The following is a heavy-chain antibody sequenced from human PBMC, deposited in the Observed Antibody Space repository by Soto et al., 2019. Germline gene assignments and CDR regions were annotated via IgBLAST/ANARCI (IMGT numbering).Heavy chain of an antibody. J-gene: IGHJ4*02. D-gene: IGHD6-13*01. CDR2: ISSSSSTI. CDR1: RVTFSISV. V-gene: IGHV3-48*01. Sequence: CGAASRVTFSISVVTLALKTTGKGLEWVSYISSSSSTIYYADSVKGRFTISRDNAKNSLYLQMNSLRAEDTAVYYCARTKNAKQELPPIPDYRGQGTLVTGTS. CDR3: ARTKNAKQELPPIPDY.